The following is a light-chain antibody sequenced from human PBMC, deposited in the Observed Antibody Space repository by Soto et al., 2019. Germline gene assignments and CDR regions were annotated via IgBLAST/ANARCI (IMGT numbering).Light chain of an antibody. CDR3: GTWDSSLSAGV. Sequence: HSVLTQPPSVSAAPGQKVTISCFGSTSNIGNNYVSWYQHLPGTAPKLLIYENNKRPSGIPDRFSGSKSGTSATLGITGLQTGDEADYYCGTWDSSLSAGVFGGGTKLTVL. CDR2: ENN. CDR1: TSNIGNNY. J-gene: IGLJ3*02. V-gene: IGLV1-51*02.